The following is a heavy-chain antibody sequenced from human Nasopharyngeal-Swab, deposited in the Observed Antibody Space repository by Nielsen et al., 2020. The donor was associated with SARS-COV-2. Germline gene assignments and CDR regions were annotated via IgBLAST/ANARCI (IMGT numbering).Heavy chain of an antibody. Sequence: GESLKISCVTSGFTFNMCSMHWVRQAPGKGLEWVSSISSSSNYIYYGDSVKGRFTISRDNNQKSLYLEMNSLRVEDTAVYYCARLGTESYHYYSLDVWGQGTTVTVSS. CDR3: ARLGTESYHYYSLDV. D-gene: IGHD1-1*01. CDR1: GFTFNMCS. J-gene: IGHJ6*02. V-gene: IGHV3-21*01. CDR2: ISSSSNYI.